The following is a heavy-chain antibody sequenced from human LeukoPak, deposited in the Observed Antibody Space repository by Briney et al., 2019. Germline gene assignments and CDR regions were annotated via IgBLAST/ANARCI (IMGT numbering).Heavy chain of an antibody. CDR3: TTIHY. V-gene: IGHV3-33*05. CDR1: GFPFSSWP. J-gene: IGHJ4*02. CDR2: ISHDGSQT. Sequence: GGSLRLSSAASGFPFSSWPVDWVRQAPGRGLEWITTISHDGSQTYYAGSVKGRFIISRDNSKNTLSLQMNSLRVEDTGMYYCTTIHYWGQGTLITVSS.